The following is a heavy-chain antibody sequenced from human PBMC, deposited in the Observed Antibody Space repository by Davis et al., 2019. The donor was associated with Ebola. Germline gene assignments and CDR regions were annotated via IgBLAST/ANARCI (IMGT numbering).Heavy chain of an antibody. V-gene: IGHV3-23*01. CDR3: AKDKHYSNHYYYYYMDV. J-gene: IGHJ6*03. D-gene: IGHD4-11*01. CDR2: ISGSGGST. Sequence: GGSLRLSCAASGFTFSSYAMSWVRQAPGKGLEWVSAISGSGGSTYYADSVKGRFTISRDNSKNTLYLQMNSLRAEDTAVYYCAKDKHYSNHYYYYYMDVWGKGTTVTVSS. CDR1: GFTFSSYA.